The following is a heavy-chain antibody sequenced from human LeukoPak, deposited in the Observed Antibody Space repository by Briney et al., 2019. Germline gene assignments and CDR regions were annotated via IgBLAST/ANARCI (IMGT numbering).Heavy chain of an antibody. CDR2: ICGTSDST. V-gene: IGHV3-23*01. CDR1: GFTFSNYA. D-gene: IGHD6-6*01. J-gene: IGHJ4*02. CDR3: AKAPYSSSLGSDY. Sequence: HAGGSLRLSCAASGFTFSNYAMSWVRQAPGKGLEWVSAICGTSDSTYYADSVKGRFTISRDNSKNTLYLQMNSLRAEDTAVYYCAKAPYSSSLGSDYWGQGTLVTVSS.